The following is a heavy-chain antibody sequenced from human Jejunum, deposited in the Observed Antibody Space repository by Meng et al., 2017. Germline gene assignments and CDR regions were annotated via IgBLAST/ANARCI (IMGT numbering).Heavy chain of an antibody. D-gene: IGHD3-9*01. CDR3: ARDHGSTNWFFY. V-gene: IGHV4-39*07. Sequence: LSLTCIVSGGSISSSRYYWGWVRQPPGKGLEWIGSMSYTGTTSYNPSLQSRVTISIDTSKNQLSLRLSSVSAADTAMYYCARDHGSTNWFFYWGQGTLVTVSS. J-gene: IGHJ4*02. CDR1: GGSISSSRYY. CDR2: MSYTGTT.